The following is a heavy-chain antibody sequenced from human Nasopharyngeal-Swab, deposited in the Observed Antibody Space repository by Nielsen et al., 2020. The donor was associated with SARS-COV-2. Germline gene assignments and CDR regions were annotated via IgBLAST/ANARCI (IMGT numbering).Heavy chain of an antibody. J-gene: IGHJ4*02. Sequence: GESLKIYCAASGFTFSSYGMHWVRQAPGKGLEWGAVISYDGSNKYYADSVKGRFTISRDNSKTTLYLQMNRLRAEDTAVYYCAKGGDYSGYDYEVDYWGQGTLVTVSS. CDR1: GFTFSSYG. D-gene: IGHD5-12*01. CDR3: AKGGDYSGYDYEVDY. V-gene: IGHV3-30*18. CDR2: ISYDGSNK.